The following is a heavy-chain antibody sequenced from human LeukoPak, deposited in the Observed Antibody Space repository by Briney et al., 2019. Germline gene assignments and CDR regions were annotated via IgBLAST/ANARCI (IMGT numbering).Heavy chain of an antibody. V-gene: IGHV3-53*01. D-gene: IGHD6-13*01. CDR1: GFTVSSNY. CDR2: IYSGGIT. J-gene: IGHJ4*02. Sequence: GGSLRLSCAASGFTVSSNYMSWVRQAPGGGLEWVSVIYSGGITYYADSVKGRFTISRDNSKHTLYLQMNSLRVEDTAVYYCARRTSSSFSLDYWGQGTLVTVSS. CDR3: ARRTSSSFSLDY.